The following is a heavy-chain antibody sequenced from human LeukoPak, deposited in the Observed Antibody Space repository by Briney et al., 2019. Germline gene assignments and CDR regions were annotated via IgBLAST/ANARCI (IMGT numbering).Heavy chain of an antibody. CDR2: IKSKSDGGTT. D-gene: IGHD4-17*01. Sequence: GGSLRLSCAASGFNFNNAWMNWVRHAPGKGLEWVGRIKSKSDGGTTDNAAPVKGRFTISKDDSKNTLYLQMNSLKTEDTGIYYCTTGTLTSDYWGQGTLVTVSS. CDR3: TTGTLTSDY. V-gene: IGHV3-15*01. CDR1: GFNFNNAW. J-gene: IGHJ4*02.